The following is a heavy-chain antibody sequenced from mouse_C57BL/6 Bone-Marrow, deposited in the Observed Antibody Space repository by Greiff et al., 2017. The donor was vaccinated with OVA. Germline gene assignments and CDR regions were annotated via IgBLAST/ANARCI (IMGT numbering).Heavy chain of an antibody. Sequence: EVKLVESGAELVRPGASVKLSCTASGFNIKDDYMHWVKQRPEQGLEWIGWIDPENGDTEYASKFQGKATITADTSSNTAYLQLSSLTSEDTAVYYCTTGAYYSNFCFDYWGQGTTLTVSS. J-gene: IGHJ2*01. V-gene: IGHV14-4*01. D-gene: IGHD2-5*01. CDR1: GFNIKDDY. CDR2: IDPENGDT. CDR3: TTGAYYSNFCFDY.